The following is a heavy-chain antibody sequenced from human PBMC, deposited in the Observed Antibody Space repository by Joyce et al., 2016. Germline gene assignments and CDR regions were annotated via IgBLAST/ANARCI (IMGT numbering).Heavy chain of an antibody. Sequence: EVQLLESGGGLVQPGGSLRLSCAASGFTFSSYAMSWVRQAPGKGLEWVSASSGSGGSTYYADSVKSRFTISRDNSKNTLYLQMNSLRADDTAVYYCAKMSSAWYRYPIDYWGQGTLVTVAS. V-gene: IGHV3-23*01. CDR3: AKMSSAWYRYPIDY. D-gene: IGHD6-13*01. CDR2: SSGSGGST. J-gene: IGHJ4*02. CDR1: GFTFSSYA.